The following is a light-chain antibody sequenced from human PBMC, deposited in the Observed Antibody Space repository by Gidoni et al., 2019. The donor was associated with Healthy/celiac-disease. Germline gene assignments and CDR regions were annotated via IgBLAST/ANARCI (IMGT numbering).Light chain of an antibody. CDR3: QQYGSSPPFT. V-gene: IGKV3-20*01. CDR2: GAS. J-gene: IGKJ3*01. CDR1: QSVSSSY. Sequence: EIVLTQSPGTLSLYPGERATLSCRASQSVSSSYLAWYQQIPGQAPRLLIYGASSRATGIPDRFSVSGSGTDFTLTISRLEPEDFAVYYCQQYGSSPPFTFGPGTKVDIK.